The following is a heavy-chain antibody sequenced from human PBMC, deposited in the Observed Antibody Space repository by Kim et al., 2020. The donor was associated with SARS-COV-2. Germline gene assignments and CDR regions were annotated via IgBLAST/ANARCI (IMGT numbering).Heavy chain of an antibody. J-gene: IGHJ4*02. CDR1: GYTFIGYY. CDR2: INPNSGDT. Sequence: ASVKVSCKASGYTFIGYYMHWVRQAPGQGLEWMGRINPNSGDTHFAQQFQGRVTMTRDTSISTAFMELSSLRSDDTAVYYCARGAPFSYDSSGYLDYWGQGTLLTVSS. V-gene: IGHV1-2*06. D-gene: IGHD3-22*01. CDR3: ARGAPFSYDSSGYLDY.